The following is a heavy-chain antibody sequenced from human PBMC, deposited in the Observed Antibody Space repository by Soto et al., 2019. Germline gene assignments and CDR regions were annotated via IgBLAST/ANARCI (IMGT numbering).Heavy chain of an antibody. J-gene: IGHJ3*02. V-gene: IGHV3-21*01. Sequence: EVQLVESGGGLVKPGGSLRLSCAASGFTFSTYSMNWVRQAPGKGLEWVSSISSSSSYIYYADSVKGRFTISRDNAKNSLYLKRNGLRAEDTAVYYWARDRGGDLKAFDIWGQGTMVTVSS. CDR2: ISSSSSYI. CDR3: ARDRGGDLKAFDI. D-gene: IGHD3-10*01. CDR1: GFTFSTYS.